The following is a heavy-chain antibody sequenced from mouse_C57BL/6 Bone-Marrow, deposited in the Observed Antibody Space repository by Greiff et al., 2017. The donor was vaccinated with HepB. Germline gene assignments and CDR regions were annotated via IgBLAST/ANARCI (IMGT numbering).Heavy chain of an antibody. CDR3: ARWLLVFGY. D-gene: IGHD2-3*01. CDR1: GYTFTSYW. Sequence: QVQLQQPGAELVKPGASVKMSCKASGYTFTSYWITWVKQRPGQGLEWIGDIYPGSGSTNYNEKFKGKATLTADTSSSTAYMQLSSLTSEDSAVYYCARWLLVFGYWGQGTSVTVSS. V-gene: IGHV1-55*01. CDR2: IYPGSGST. J-gene: IGHJ4*01.